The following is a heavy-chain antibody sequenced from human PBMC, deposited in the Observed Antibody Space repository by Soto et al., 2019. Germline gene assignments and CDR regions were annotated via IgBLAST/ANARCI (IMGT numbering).Heavy chain of an antibody. V-gene: IGHV3-15*01. CDR2: IRSKSDGGTT. J-gene: IGHJ4*02. CDR3: TTTRDPNDY. CDR1: DSTLSNVL. Sequence: EVQLVESGGGWLKPGESLRLSCAASDSTLSNVLLSWFGQAPEKGLEWIGRIRSKSDGGTTDYAAPVKGRFTISRDDSKNTLYLQMNSLKTEDTAVYYCTTTRDPNDYWGQGTLVTVSS.